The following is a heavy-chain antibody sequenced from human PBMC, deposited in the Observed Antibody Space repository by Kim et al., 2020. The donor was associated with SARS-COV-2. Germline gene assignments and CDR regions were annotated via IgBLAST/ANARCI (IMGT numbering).Heavy chain of an antibody. Sequence: GGSLRLSCAASGFTFSSYAMSWVRQAPGKGLEWVSAISGSGGSTYYADSVKGRFTISRDNSKNTLYLQMNSLRAEDTAVYYCAKVVGRAFWSGYYPFDYWGQGTLVTVSS. CDR1: GFTFSSYA. V-gene: IGHV3-23*01. D-gene: IGHD3-3*01. J-gene: IGHJ4*02. CDR3: AKVVGRAFWSGYYPFDY. CDR2: ISGSGGST.